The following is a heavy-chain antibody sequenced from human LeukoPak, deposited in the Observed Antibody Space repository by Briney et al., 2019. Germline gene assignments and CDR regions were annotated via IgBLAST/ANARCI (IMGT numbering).Heavy chain of an antibody. CDR1: GYTFTSYG. CDR3: ARDRERRITMVRGVAQFDP. CDR2: ISAYNGNT. J-gene: IGHJ5*02. Sequence: ASVKVSCKASGYTFTSYGISWVRQAPGQGLEWMGWISAYNGNTNYAQKLQGRVTMTTDTSTSTAYMELRSLRSDDTAVYYCARDRERRITMVRGVAQFDPWGQGTLVTVSS. D-gene: IGHD3-10*01. V-gene: IGHV1-18*01.